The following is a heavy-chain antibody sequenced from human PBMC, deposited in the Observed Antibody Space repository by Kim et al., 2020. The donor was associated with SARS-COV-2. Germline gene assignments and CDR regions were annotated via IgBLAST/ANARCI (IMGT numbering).Heavy chain of an antibody. Sequence: SETLSLTCAVYGGSFSGYYWSWIRQPPGKGLEWIGEINHSGSTNYNPSLKSRVTISVDTSKNQFSLKLSSVTAADTAVYYCAGSPYGDYAGDWGQGTLVTVSS. CDR3: AGSPYGDYAGD. J-gene: IGHJ4*02. V-gene: IGHV4-34*01. D-gene: IGHD4-17*01. CDR2: INHSGST. CDR1: GGSFSGYY.